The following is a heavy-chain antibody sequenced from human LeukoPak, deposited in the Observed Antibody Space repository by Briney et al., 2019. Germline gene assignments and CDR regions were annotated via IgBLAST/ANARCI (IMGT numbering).Heavy chain of an antibody. Sequence: GASVKVSCKVSGDTFTTYGISWVRQAPGQGLEWMGWVSPYNGDTQYAQKVQGRITMTTETSTSKAYMQLRFLRSDDTAVYYCARDSLGATTKGLASWGQGTLVTVSS. CDR3: ARDSLGATTKGLAS. J-gene: IGHJ5*01. V-gene: IGHV1-18*01. CDR1: GDTFTTYG. D-gene: IGHD5-24*01. CDR2: VSPYNGDT.